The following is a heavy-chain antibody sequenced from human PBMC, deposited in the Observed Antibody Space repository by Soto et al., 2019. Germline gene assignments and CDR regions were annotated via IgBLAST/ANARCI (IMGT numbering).Heavy chain of an antibody. V-gene: IGHV4-34*01. Sequence: QVQLQQWGAGLLKPSETLSLTRAVYGGSFSGYYWSWIRQPPGKGPEWIAEINHSGSTNYNPSLKSRVTISVDTSKNQFSLKLSSVTAADTAVYYCARERVGSSSMDVWGQGTTVTVSS. CDR2: INHSGST. CDR3: ARERVGSSSMDV. D-gene: IGHD1-26*01. CDR1: GGSFSGYY. J-gene: IGHJ6*02.